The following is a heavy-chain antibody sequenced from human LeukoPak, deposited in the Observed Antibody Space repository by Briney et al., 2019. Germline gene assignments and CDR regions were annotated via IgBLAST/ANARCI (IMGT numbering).Heavy chain of an antibody. CDR1: GYTFTSYG. CDR3: ARHEGGDIVVVSGFEY. D-gene: IGHD2-2*01. V-gene: IGHV1-18*01. CDR2: ISAYNGNT. Sequence: RASVKVSCKASGYTFTSYGISWVRQAPGQGLEWMGWISAYNGNTNYAQKLQGRVTMTTDTSTRTAYMELRSLRSDDTAVYYCARHEGGDIVVVSGFEYWGQGTLVTVSS. J-gene: IGHJ4*02.